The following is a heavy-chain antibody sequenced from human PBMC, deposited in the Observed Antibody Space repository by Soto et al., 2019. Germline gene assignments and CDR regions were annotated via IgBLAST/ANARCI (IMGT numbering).Heavy chain of an antibody. V-gene: IGHV3-30*03. J-gene: IGHJ4*02. CDR2: ITKNGRNK. CDR1: GFTFSNYA. Sequence: QVQLVESGGGVVQPEGSLRLSCAASGFTFSNYAMHWVRQAPGKGLEWVADITKNGRNKDYADSVKGRLAISRDNSKNTLELQMNSLRVEDTAMYYCGRCNGDDCHSPFDYWGQGTLVTVSS. CDR3: GRCNGDDCHSPFDY. D-gene: IGHD2-8*01.